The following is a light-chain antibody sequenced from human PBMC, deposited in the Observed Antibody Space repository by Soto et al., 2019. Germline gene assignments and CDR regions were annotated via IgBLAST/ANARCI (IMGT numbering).Light chain of an antibody. CDR3: QQFYKYPRT. CDR2: DAS. Sequence: AIRMTQSPSSFSASTGDRVSITCRATQDIGTYLAWYQQIPGKAPKLLIYDASTLQTGVPSRFSGSGSGTDFTLTISYLQSEDFGTYYCQQFYKYPRTFGQGTKVEIK. V-gene: IGKV1-8*01. J-gene: IGKJ1*01. CDR1: QDIGTY.